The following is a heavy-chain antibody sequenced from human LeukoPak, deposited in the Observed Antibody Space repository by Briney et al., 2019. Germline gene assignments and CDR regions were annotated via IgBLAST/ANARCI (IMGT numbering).Heavy chain of an antibody. V-gene: IGHV3-23*01. CDR3: AKEGDFSSGPFDY. Sequence: HPGGSLRLSCAASGFTFSSYAMSWVRQAPGKGLEWVSSISGSGGSTYYADSMRGRFTISRDNSKSTLYLQMNSLRAEDTAIYYCAKEGDFSSGPFDYWGQGTLVTVSS. D-gene: IGHD3-3*01. CDR1: GFTFSSYA. J-gene: IGHJ4*02. CDR2: ISGSGGST.